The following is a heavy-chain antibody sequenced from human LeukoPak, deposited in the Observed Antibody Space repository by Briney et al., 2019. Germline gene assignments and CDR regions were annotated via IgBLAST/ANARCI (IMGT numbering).Heavy chain of an antibody. CDR3: ARDMGYYDSSGSFSLDI. V-gene: IGHV1-69*05. J-gene: IGHJ3*02. CDR2: IIPIFGTA. D-gene: IGHD3-22*01. Sequence: ASVKVSCKASGGTFSSYAISWVRQAPGQGLEWMGRIIPIFGTANYAQKFQGRVTITRDESTSTAYMELSSLRSEDTAVYYCARDMGYYDSSGSFSLDIWGQGTMVTVSS. CDR1: GGTFSSYA.